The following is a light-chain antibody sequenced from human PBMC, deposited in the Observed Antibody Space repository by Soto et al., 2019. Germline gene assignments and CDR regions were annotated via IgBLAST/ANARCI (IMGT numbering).Light chain of an antibody. CDR3: QQFGSSPLCT. CDR1: QSVSSSY. CDR2: GAS. V-gene: IGKV3-20*01. J-gene: IGKJ3*01. Sequence: EIVLTQSPGTLSLCPGERATLSCRASQSVSSSYLAWYQQTPGQAPRLLIYGASSRATGIPDRFSGSGSGTDFTLTISRLEPEDFAVYYCQQFGSSPLCTFGPGTKVDVK.